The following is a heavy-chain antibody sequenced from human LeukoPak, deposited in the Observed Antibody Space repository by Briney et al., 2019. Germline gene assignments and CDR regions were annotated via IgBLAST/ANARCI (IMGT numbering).Heavy chain of an antibody. CDR1: GFTFSSYS. Sequence: GGSLRLSCAASGFTFSSYSMNWVRQAPGKGLEWVSSISKSSTYIYYADSVKGRFTISRDNAKNSLYLQMDSLRAEDTAVYYCTRGSQLLWFGELFPPHDFWAQGTLVTVSS. V-gene: IGHV3-21*01. J-gene: IGHJ4*02. D-gene: IGHD3-10*01. CDR3: TRGSQLLWFGELFPPHDF. CDR2: ISKSSTYI.